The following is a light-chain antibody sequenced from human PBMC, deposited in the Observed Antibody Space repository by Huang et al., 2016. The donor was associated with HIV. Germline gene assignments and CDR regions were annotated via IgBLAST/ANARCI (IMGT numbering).Light chain of an antibody. CDR3: QQYKDWPLT. V-gene: IGKV3-15*01. Sequence: EIVMTQSPATLSVAPGERVTLSCRASQNLNSDLAWYQQKPGQAPWLLMYDASTRATGFPAGFSGSGSGTEFTLTISSLQSEDFAVYYCQQYKDWPLTFGGGTKLEIK. J-gene: IGKJ4*01. CDR1: QNLNSD. CDR2: DAS.